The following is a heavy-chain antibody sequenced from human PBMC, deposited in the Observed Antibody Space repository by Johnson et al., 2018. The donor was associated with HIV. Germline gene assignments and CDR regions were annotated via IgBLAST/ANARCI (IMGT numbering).Heavy chain of an antibody. CDR1: GFTFSSYW. J-gene: IGHJ3*02. Sequence: VQLVESGGGLVQPGGSLRLSCAASGFTFSSYWMHWVRQAPGKGLVWVSRIHNDGSSTTYADSVKGRFTISRDNAKNTLYLQMSRLRAEDTAVYYCARERMGYSSSGDVFDIWGQGTMVTVSS. CDR3: ARERMGYSSSGDVFDI. CDR2: IHNDGSST. V-gene: IGHV3-74*01. D-gene: IGHD6-13*01.